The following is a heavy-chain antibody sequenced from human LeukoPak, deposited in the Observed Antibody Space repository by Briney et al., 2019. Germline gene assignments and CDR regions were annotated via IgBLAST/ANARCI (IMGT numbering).Heavy chain of an antibody. CDR3: ARDYATLNAFDI. Sequence: PSETLSLTCTVSGGSISSYYWSWIRQPAGKGLEWIGYIYYSGSTNYNPSLKSRVTISVDTSKNQFSLKLSSVTAADTAVYYCARDYATLNAFDIWGQGTMVTVSS. V-gene: IGHV4-59*01. CDR1: GGSISSYY. CDR2: IYYSGST. D-gene: IGHD3-16*01. J-gene: IGHJ3*02.